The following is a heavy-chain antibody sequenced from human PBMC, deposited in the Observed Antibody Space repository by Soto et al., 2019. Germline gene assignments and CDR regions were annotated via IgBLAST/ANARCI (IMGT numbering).Heavy chain of an antibody. Sequence: EVQLVESGGGLIQPGGSLRLSCAASGLTVSNKYMSWVRQAPGKGLEWVSVIDGDGTTKYADSVKGRFTISRDNSKNTLYLQVNSLRAEDTAMYYCHIYGSWGQETLVTVSS. J-gene: IGHJ5*02. V-gene: IGHV3-53*01. CDR3: HIYGS. CDR2: IDGDGTT. D-gene: IGHD2-2*02. CDR1: GLTVSNKY.